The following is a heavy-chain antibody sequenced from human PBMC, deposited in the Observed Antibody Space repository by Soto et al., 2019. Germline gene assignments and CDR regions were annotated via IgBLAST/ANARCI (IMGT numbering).Heavy chain of an antibody. J-gene: IGHJ4*02. CDR3: AKEKSYYDFWSGNTLNFGY. CDR2: ISGSGGST. Sequence: GGSLRLSCAASGFTFSSYAMSWVRQAPGKGLEWVSAISGSGGSTYYADSVKGRFTISRDNSKNTLYLQMNSLRAEDTAVYYCAKEKSYYDFWSGNTLNFGYWGQGTLVTVSS. D-gene: IGHD3-3*01. CDR1: GFTFSSYA. V-gene: IGHV3-23*01.